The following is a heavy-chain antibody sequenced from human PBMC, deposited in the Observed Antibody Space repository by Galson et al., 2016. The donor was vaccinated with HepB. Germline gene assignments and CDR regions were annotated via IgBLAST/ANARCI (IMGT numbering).Heavy chain of an antibody. D-gene: IGHD3-10*01. Sequence: SLRLSCAASGFAVANKFVSWVRQAPGTGLEWVSNIYIGGHRRYADSVKGRFTISRDNSENAVSLQMTSLRVEDTALFYCATEGGDSDYLGSDNPGGAFDIWGHGTMVTVSS. CDR2: IYIGGHR. CDR1: GFAVANKF. J-gene: IGHJ3*02. V-gene: IGHV3-66*01. CDR3: ATEGGDSDYLGSDNPGGAFDI.